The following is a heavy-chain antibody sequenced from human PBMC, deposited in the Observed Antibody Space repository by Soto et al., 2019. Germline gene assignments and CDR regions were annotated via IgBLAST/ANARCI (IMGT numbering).Heavy chain of an antibody. CDR3: AKTVYDFWSGFDY. D-gene: IGHD3-3*01. V-gene: IGHV3-23*01. CDR2: ISSSGGST. CDR1: GFTFSSYA. J-gene: IGHJ4*02. Sequence: GGSLLSCAASGFTFSSYAMSWVRQAPGKGREWVAAISSSGGSTYYADYEKGRFTISRDNSKNTLYLQMNSLRAEDTAVYCCAKTVYDFWSGFDYWGQGTLVTVSS.